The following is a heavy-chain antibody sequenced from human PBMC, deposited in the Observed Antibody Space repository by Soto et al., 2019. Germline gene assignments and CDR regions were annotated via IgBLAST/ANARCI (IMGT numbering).Heavy chain of an antibody. CDR3: AKLRASAVADFDY. Sequence: GGSLRLSCAASGFSMSNFAMSWVRQAPGKGLEWVSAISGSGSSTYYADSVKGRFTISRDNSQNTLYLQMNSLRAEDTAVYYCAKLRASAVADFDYWGQGTQVTVS. CDR1: GFSMSNFA. V-gene: IGHV3-23*01. J-gene: IGHJ4*02. CDR2: ISGSGSST. D-gene: IGHD6-19*01.